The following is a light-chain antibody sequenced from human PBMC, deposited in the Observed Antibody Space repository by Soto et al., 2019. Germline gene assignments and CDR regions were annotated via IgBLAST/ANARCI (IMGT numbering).Light chain of an antibody. V-gene: IGKV4-1*01. CDR2: WAS. CDR1: QSVLYSSNNKNY. J-gene: IGKJ2*01. Sequence: DIVMTQSPDSLAVSLGERATINCKSSQSVLYSSNNKNYLVWYQQKPGQPPKLLIYWASTRESGVPDRFSGSGSGTDFTLTISSRQAEDVAVYYCQQRSNWLYTFGQGTKLEI. CDR3: QQRSNWLYT.